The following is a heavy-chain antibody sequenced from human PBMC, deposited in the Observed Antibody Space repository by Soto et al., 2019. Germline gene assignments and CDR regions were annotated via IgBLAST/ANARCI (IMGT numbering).Heavy chain of an antibody. Sequence: SETLSLTCTVSGDSISSGGYYWSWIRHHPGTGLEWIGYIYYSGTTYYNPSLESRVTISADMSENQFSLKVNSVTAADTAVYYCARHVNPWAQGAFDIWGQGTMVTVSS. CDR2: IYYSGTT. J-gene: IGHJ3*02. CDR3: ARHVNPWAQGAFDI. V-gene: IGHV4-31*03. D-gene: IGHD3-10*02. CDR1: GDSISSGGYY.